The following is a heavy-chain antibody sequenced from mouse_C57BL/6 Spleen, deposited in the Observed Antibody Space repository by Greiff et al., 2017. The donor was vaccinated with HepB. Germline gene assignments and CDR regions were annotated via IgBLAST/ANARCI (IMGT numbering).Heavy chain of an antibody. Sequence: VHVKQSGAELVRPGASVKLSCTASGFNIKDYYMHWVKQRPEQGLEWIGRIDPEDGDTEYAPKFQGKATMTADTSSNTAYLQLSSLTSEDTAVYYCTTRYGNYPGYWYFDVWGTGTTVTVSS. V-gene: IGHV14-1*01. J-gene: IGHJ1*03. D-gene: IGHD2-1*01. CDR1: GFNIKDYY. CDR2: IDPEDGDT. CDR3: TTRYGNYPGYWYFDV.